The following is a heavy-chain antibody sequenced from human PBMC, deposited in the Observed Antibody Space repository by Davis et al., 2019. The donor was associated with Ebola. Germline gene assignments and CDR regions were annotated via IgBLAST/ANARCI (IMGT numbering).Heavy chain of an antibody. CDR1: GYTFTGYY. J-gene: IGHJ6*02. CDR2: INPNSGGT. Sequence: AASVKVSCKASGYTFTGYYMHWVRQAPGQGLEWMGWINPNSGGTNYAQKFQGWVTMTRDTSISTAYMELSRLRTDDTAVYYCARPVTIFGVVISVGVWGQGTTVTVSS. D-gene: IGHD3-3*01. V-gene: IGHV1-2*04. CDR3: ARPVTIFGVVISVGV.